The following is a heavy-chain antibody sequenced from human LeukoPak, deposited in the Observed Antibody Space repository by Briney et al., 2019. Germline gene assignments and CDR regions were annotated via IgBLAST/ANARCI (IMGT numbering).Heavy chain of an antibody. D-gene: IGHD2-2*02. CDR2: INHSGST. CDR3: ARGTLGYCSSTSCYTDYYYYMDV. CDR1: GGSFSGYY. V-gene: IGHV4-34*01. J-gene: IGHJ6*03. Sequence: SETLSLTCAVYGGSFSGYYWSWIRQPPGKGLEWIGEINHSGSTNYNPSFKSRVTISVDTSKNQFSLKLSSVTAADTAVYYCARGTLGYCSSTSCYTDYYYYMDVWGKGTTVTVSS.